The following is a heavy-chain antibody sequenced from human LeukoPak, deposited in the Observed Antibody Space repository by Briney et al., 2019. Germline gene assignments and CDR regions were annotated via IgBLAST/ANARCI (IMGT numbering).Heavy chain of an antibody. J-gene: IGHJ6*02. V-gene: IGHV4-59*08. CDR1: GGSISSYY. CDR3: ARQDYYYYGMDV. CDR2: IYYSGST. Sequence: SETLSLTCTVSGGSISSYYWRWIRQPPGKGLEWIGYIYYSGSTNYNPSLKSRVTISVDTSNNQFSLKLSSVTAADTAVYFCARQDYYYYGMDVWGQGTTVTVSS.